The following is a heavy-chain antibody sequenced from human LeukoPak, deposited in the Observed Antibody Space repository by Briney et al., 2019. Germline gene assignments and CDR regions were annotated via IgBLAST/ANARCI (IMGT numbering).Heavy chain of an antibody. CDR3: ASRTWTGAGYYAFDI. CDR2: ISGSGGST. CDR1: GFTVSRYA. D-gene: IGHD3/OR15-3a*01. V-gene: IGHV3-23*01. Sequence: GGSLRLFCAASGFTVSRYAMSWVRQVPGKWPEFVATISGSGGSTYYADSVKGRFTISRDNYENTLSLQMNSLRVEDTAVYYCASRTWTGAGYYAFDIWGQGTMVTVSS. J-gene: IGHJ3*02.